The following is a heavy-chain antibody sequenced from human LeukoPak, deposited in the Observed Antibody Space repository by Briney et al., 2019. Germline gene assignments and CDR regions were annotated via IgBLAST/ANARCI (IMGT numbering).Heavy chain of an antibody. CDR2: IIPIFGTA. CDR3: ATGREEAVFDY. D-gene: IGHD2-15*01. J-gene: IGHJ4*02. V-gene: IGHV1-69*05. CDR1: GGTFSSYA. Sequence: PSVNVSYKASGGTFSSYAISWVRQAPGQGREWMGGIIPIFGTANYAQKFQGRVTITTDESTSTAYMELSSLRSEDTAVYYCATGREEAVFDYWGQGTLVTVSS.